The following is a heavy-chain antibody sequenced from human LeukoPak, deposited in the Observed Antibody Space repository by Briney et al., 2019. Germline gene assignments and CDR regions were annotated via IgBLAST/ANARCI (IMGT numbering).Heavy chain of an antibody. V-gene: IGHV4-61*02. Sequence: SETLSLTCTVSGGSISSGSYYWSWIRQPAGKGLEWIGRIYTSGSTNYNPSLKSRVTISVDTSKNQFSLKLSSVTAADTAVYYCATSRQGGYDYVWGSYRLSLNYFDYWGQGTLVTVSS. D-gene: IGHD3-16*02. J-gene: IGHJ4*02. CDR1: GGSISSGSYY. CDR2: IYTSGST. CDR3: ATSRQGGYDYVWGSYRLSLNYFDY.